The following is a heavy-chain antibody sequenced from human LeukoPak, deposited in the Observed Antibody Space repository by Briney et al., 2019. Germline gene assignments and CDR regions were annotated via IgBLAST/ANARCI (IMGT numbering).Heavy chain of an antibody. J-gene: IGHJ4*02. CDR2: INRDGSST. D-gene: IGHD1-14*01. CDR1: GFTFSSYR. V-gene: IGHV3-74*01. CDR3: AALDNGHDY. Sequence: PGGSLRLSCAASGFTFSSYRMHWVRHAPGQGLVWVSRINRDGSSTSYADSVKGRFTSSRDNAKNTLDLQMNSLRAEDTAVYYCAALDNGHDYWGQGNLVTVSS.